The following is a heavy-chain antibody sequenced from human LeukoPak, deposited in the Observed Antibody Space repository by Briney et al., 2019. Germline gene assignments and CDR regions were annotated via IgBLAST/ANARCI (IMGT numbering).Heavy chain of an antibody. CDR2: ISSNGGST. V-gene: IGHV3-64D*06. J-gene: IGHJ4*02. Sequence: GGPLRLSCSASGFTFSSYAMHWVRQAPGKGLEYVSAISSNGGSTYYADSVKGRFTISRDNSKNTLYLQMSSLRAEDTAVYYCVKRYSGSYYGIDYWGQGTLVTVSS. CDR3: VKRYSGSYYGIDY. D-gene: IGHD1-26*01. CDR1: GFTFSSYA.